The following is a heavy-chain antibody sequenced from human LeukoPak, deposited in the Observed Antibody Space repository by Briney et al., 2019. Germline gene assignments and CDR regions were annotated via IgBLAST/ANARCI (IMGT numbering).Heavy chain of an antibody. Sequence: GGSLRLSCAASGFTFSDYYMTWVRQAPGKGLEWVASINHNGNVNYYVDSVKGRFTISRDNAKNSLYLQMSNLRAEDTAVYFCARGGGLDVWGQGATVTVSS. CDR3: ARGGGLDV. V-gene: IGHV3-7*03. CDR2: INHNGNVN. D-gene: IGHD3-16*01. J-gene: IGHJ6*02. CDR1: GFTFSDYY.